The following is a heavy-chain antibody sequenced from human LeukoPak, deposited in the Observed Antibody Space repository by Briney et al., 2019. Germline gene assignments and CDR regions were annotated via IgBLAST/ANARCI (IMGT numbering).Heavy chain of an antibody. CDR2: IYPGDSDT. CDR1: GYSFTSYW. D-gene: IGHD2-2*01. Sequence: GESLKISCKGSGYSFTSYWIGWVRQMPGKGLEWMGIIYPGDSDTRYSPSFQGQVTISADKSISTAYLQWSSLKASDTAMYYCARLVGYCSSTSCPPPDYWGQGTLVTVSS. J-gene: IGHJ4*02. V-gene: IGHV5-51*01. CDR3: ARLVGYCSSTSCPPPDY.